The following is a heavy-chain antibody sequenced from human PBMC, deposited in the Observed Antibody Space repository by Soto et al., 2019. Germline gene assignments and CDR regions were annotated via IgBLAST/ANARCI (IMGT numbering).Heavy chain of an antibody. D-gene: IGHD1-26*01. CDR2: IWYDGSNE. Sequence: QVQLVESGGGVVQPGRSLRLSCAASGFTFSSYGMHWVRQAPGKGLEWVAVIWYDGSNEYYADSVKGRFTISRDNSKNTLYLQMNSLRGEDTAVYYCASASSVGATWGDYWGQGTLVTVSS. CDR1: GFTFSSYG. J-gene: IGHJ4*02. V-gene: IGHV3-33*01. CDR3: ASASSVGATWGDY.